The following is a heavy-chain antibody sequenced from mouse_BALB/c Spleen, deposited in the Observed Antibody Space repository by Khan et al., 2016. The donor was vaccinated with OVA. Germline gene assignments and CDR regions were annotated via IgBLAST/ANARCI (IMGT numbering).Heavy chain of an antibody. J-gene: IGHJ3*01. CDR1: GYTFTNYG. CDR3: TRSQGNYLFAY. Sequence: QIQLVQSGPELKKPGETVKISCKASGYTFTNYGMNWVKQAPGKGLQWMGWINTYTGEPTYGHDFKGRFAFTLDTSASTASLQIINLKNEDTATYFSTRSQGNYLFAYWGQGTLVTVSA. V-gene: IGHV9-3-1*01. CDR2: INTYTGEP. D-gene: IGHD2-1*01.